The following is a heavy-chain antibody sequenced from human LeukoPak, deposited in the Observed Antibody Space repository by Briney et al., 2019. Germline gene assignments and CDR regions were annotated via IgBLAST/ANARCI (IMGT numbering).Heavy chain of an antibody. CDR2: FDPEDGEA. Sequence: ASVKVSCEVSGYTLTELSTHWVRQAPGKGLEWMGGFDPEDGEAGYAQKFQGRVTMTEDTSTDTAYMELSSLRSEDTAVYYCTTANRLTRDSSGYYPDSWGQGTLVTVSS. V-gene: IGHV1-24*01. J-gene: IGHJ4*02. D-gene: IGHD3-22*01. CDR1: GYTLTELS. CDR3: TTANRLTRDSSGYYPDS.